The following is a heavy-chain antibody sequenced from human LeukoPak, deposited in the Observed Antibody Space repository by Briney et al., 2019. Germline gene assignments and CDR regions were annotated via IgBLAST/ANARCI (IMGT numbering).Heavy chain of an antibody. CDR1: GFTFSSYA. J-gene: IGHJ3*02. CDR2: ISYDGSNK. Sequence: GRSLRLSCAASGFTFSSYAMHWVRQAPGKGLEWVAVISYDGSNKYYADSVKGRFTISRDNSKNTLYLQMNSLRAEDTAVYYCARDAVPYFDWLLIIRDAFDIWGQGTMVTVSS. V-gene: IGHV3-30*04. D-gene: IGHD3-9*01. CDR3: ARDAVPYFDWLLIIRDAFDI.